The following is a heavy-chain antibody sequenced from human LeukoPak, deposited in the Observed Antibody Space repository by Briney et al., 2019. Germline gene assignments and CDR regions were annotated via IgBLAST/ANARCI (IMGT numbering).Heavy chain of an antibody. CDR3: ARDQDPGAFDI. Sequence: GASVKVSCKASSYTLTNYGISWVRQAPAQGLEWMGWISAYNGNTNYAQNLQGRVTMTTDTSTNTAYMELRSLRSDDTAVYYCARDQDPGAFDIWGQGTMVTVSS. CDR2: ISAYNGNT. J-gene: IGHJ3*02. CDR1: SYTLTNYG. V-gene: IGHV1-18*01.